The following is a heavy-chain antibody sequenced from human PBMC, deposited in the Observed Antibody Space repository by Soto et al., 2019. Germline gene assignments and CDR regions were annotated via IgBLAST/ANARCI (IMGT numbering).Heavy chain of an antibody. D-gene: IGHD6-19*01. V-gene: IGHV1-8*01. Sequence: QVQLVQSGAEVKKPGASVKVSCKASGYNFIDYDINWMRQSTGQGLEWMGWMTPNSGNTGYAQKFQGRVTLTREPSIGTAYMELSSLKTEDAAVYYCSRNPYGSGLFDPWGQGTLVTVSS. CDR1: GYNFIDYD. CDR3: SRNPYGSGLFDP. CDR2: MTPNSGNT. J-gene: IGHJ5*02.